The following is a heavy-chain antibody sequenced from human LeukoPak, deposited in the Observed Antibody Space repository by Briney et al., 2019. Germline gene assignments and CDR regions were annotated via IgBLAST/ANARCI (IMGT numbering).Heavy chain of an antibody. V-gene: IGHV3-33*01. D-gene: IGHD6-13*01. CDR3: ARDISSSWYDY. J-gene: IGHJ4*02. CDR1: GFTFSNYG. CDR2: IWYDGSNK. Sequence: PGGSLRLSCAASGFTFSNYGTHWVRQAPGKGLEWVAVIWYDGSNKYYADSVKGRFTISRDNSKNTLSLQMNSLRAEDTAVYYCARDISSSWYDYWGQGTLVTVSS.